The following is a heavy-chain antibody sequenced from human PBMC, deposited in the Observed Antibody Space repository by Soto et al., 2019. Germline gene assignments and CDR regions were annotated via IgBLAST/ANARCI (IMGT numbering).Heavy chain of an antibody. V-gene: IGHV1-18*04. J-gene: IGHJ6*02. D-gene: IGHD2-15*01. CDR3: ARFSGGSYNTYYFYYGMDV. Sequence: QVQLVQSGAEVKKPGASVKVSCKASGYTFTSYGISWVRQAPGQGLDWMGWFSAYNGNTKYAQDLQGRVTMTTDTTTSTAYMELRSLRSDDTAMYYCARFSGGSYNTYYFYYGMDVWGQGTTVTVSS. CDR1: GYTFTSYG. CDR2: FSAYNGNT.